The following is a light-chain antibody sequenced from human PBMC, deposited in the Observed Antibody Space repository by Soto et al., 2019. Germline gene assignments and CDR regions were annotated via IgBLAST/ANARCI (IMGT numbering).Light chain of an antibody. CDR3: ISHAGTSNV. CDR2: EVN. Sequence: QSVLTQPPSASGSLGQSVAISCTGTSSDVGATDYVSWYQHHSGKAPKLLLYEVNKRPSGVPDRFSGSKSGNTASLTVSVLQPDDEADYYCISHAGTSNVLGTGTKLTVL. V-gene: IGLV2-8*01. CDR1: SSDVGATDY. J-gene: IGLJ1*01.